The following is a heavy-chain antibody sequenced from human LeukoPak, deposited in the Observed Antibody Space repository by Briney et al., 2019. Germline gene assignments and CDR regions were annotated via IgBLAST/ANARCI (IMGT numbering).Heavy chain of an antibody. Sequence: PGGSLRLSCAAAGFTLSSYWMSWVRQAPGKGLEWVANIKQDGSEKYYVDSVKGRFTISRDNAKNSLYLQMNSLRAEDTAVYYCAREGARYDFWSGYYKSNWFDPWGKGTTVTVSS. CDR2: IKQDGSEK. D-gene: IGHD3-3*01. CDR1: GFTLSSYW. J-gene: IGHJ6*04. V-gene: IGHV3-7*01. CDR3: AREGARYDFWSGYYKSNWFDP.